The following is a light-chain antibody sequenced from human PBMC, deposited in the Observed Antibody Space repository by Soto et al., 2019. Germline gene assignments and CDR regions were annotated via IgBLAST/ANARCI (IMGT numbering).Light chain of an antibody. CDR3: QQYGRT. V-gene: IGKV3-20*01. CDR1: QSVDSRY. J-gene: IGKJ1*01. Sequence: GTLSLSPGERATLSCRASQSVDSRYLAWYQQKPGQAPRLLIYGASTRATGIPDRFSGSGSGRDFTLTISRLEPEDFAVYFCQQYGRTFGQGTKVDIK. CDR2: GAS.